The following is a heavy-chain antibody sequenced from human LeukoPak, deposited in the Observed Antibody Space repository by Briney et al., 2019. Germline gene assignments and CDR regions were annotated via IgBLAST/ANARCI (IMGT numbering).Heavy chain of an antibody. CDR3: ARGGGIVVVPAAIVWFDP. CDR1: GYTFTSYG. Sequence: GASVKVSCKASGYTFTSYGISWVRQAPGQGLEWMGWISAYNGNTNYAQKLQGRVTMTTDTSTSTDCMELRSLRSDDTAVYYCARGGGIVVVPAAIVWFDPWGQGTLVTVSS. V-gene: IGHV1-18*01. J-gene: IGHJ5*02. CDR2: ISAYNGNT. D-gene: IGHD2-2*01.